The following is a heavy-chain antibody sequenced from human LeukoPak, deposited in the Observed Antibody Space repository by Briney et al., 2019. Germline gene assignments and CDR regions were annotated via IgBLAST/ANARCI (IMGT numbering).Heavy chain of an antibody. Sequence: SETLSLTCTVSGGSISSYYWSWIRQPPGKGLEWIGYIYYSGSTNYNPSLKSRVTISVDTSKNQFSLKLSSVTAADTAVYYCARWLPNSIGAFDIWGQGTMVTVSS. CDR3: ARWLPNSIGAFDI. V-gene: IGHV4-59*12. D-gene: IGHD5-12*01. CDR2: IYYSGST. J-gene: IGHJ3*02. CDR1: GGSISSYY.